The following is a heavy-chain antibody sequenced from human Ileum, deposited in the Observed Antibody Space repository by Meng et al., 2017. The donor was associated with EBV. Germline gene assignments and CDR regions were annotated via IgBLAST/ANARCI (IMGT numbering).Heavy chain of an antibody. D-gene: IGHD4-11*01. CDR2: IYRTETT. CDR3: VRPIDYKDYVRFYFFDY. V-gene: IGHV4-39*01. Sequence: QRQLQDSGPGLVKPWETLSLNCTVSGGSVSSSSYYWGWIRQSPGKGLEWIGSIYRTETTNYNPSLKSRVTISVDTSKNQFSLTLRSVTAADTAVYYCVRPIDYKDYVRFYFFDYWSQGALVTVSS. CDR1: GGSVSSSSYY. J-gene: IGHJ4*02.